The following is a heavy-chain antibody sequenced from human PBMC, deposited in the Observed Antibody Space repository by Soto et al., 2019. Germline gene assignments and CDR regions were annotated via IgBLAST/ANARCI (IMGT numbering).Heavy chain of an antibody. V-gene: IGHV4-31*03. Sequence: QVQLQESGPGLVKPSQTLSLTCTVSGGSISSGGYYWSWIRQHPGKGLEWIGYIYYSGSTYYNPSPKRRVTISVDTSKNQFSLKLSSVTAADTAVYYCARDRYCSSTRCYVGDAFDIWGQGTMVTVSS. CDR2: IYYSGST. J-gene: IGHJ3*02. D-gene: IGHD2-2*01. CDR3: ARDRYCSSTRCYVGDAFDI. CDR1: GGSISSGGYY.